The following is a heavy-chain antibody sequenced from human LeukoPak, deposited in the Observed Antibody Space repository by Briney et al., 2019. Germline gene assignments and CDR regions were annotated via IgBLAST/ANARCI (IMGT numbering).Heavy chain of an antibody. Sequence: GESLKISCKGSGYSFTSYWICGVRQMPGKGLEWMGIIYPGDSDNRYSPSFQGQVTISADKSISTAYLQWSSLKASDTAMYYCARLTQWFGNFVDYWGQGTLVTVSS. CDR2: IYPGDSDN. V-gene: IGHV5-51*01. J-gene: IGHJ4*02. CDR1: GYSFTSYW. D-gene: IGHD3-10*01. CDR3: ARLTQWFGNFVDY.